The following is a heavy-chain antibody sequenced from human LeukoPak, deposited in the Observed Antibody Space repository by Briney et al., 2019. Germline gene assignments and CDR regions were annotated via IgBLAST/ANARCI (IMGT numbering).Heavy chain of an antibody. CDR2: INHSGST. D-gene: IGHD3-3*01. CDR1: GGSFIGYY. CDR3: ARRRILTIFGVKRPFDY. J-gene: IGHJ4*02. Sequence: PSGTLSLPCAVYGGSFIGYYWSWIRQPPGKGLEGSGEINHSGSTNYNPALKRRVTISVDTAKNQFSVKLSSVTAADTAVYYCARRRILTIFGVKRPFDYWGQGTLVTVSS. V-gene: IGHV4-34*01.